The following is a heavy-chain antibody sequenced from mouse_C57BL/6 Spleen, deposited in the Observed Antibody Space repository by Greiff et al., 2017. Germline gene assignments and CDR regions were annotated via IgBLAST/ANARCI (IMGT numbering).Heavy chain of an antibody. V-gene: IGHV1-64*01. CDR2: IHPNSGST. CDR3: AREGWAWFAY. D-gene: IGHD3-3*01. Sequence: QVQLQQPGAELVKPGASVKLSCKASGYTFTSYWMHWVKQRPGQGLEWIGMIHPNSGSTNYNEKFKSKTTLTVDKSSSTAYMQLSSLTSEDSAVYYCAREGWAWFAYWGQGTLVTVSA. CDR1: GYTFTSYW. J-gene: IGHJ3*01.